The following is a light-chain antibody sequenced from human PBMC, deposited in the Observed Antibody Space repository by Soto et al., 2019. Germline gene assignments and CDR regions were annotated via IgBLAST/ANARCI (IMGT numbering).Light chain of an antibody. CDR3: CTYVPHVLV. CDR2: EGS. Sequence: QSALTQPASVSGSPGQSITISCTGTSSDVGSSNLVSWYQQHPVKAPKLMIYEGSKRPSGVSNRFSGSKSGNTASLTISGLQAEDEADYYCCTYVPHVLVFGGGTKVTVL. J-gene: IGLJ2*01. CDR1: SSDVGSSNL. V-gene: IGLV2-23*01.